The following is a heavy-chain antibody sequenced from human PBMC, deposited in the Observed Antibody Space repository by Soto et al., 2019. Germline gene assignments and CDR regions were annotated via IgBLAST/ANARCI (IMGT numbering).Heavy chain of an antibody. CDR3: ARDRGGWQWLVLENDAFDI. V-gene: IGHV3-74*01. CDR1: GFTFSSYW. Sequence: GGSLRLSCAASGFTFSSYWMHWVRQAPGKGLVWVSRINSDGSSTSYADSVKGRFTISRDNAKNTLYLQMNSLRAEDTAVYYCARDRGGWQWLVLENDAFDIWGQGTMVTVSS. D-gene: IGHD6-19*01. J-gene: IGHJ3*02. CDR2: INSDGSST.